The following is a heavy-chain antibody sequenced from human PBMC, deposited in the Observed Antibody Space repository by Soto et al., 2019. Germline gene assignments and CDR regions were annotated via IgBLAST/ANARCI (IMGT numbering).Heavy chain of an antibody. V-gene: IGHV1-2*02. D-gene: IGHD3-3*01. CDR3: ARGGGVGVAGSAAFDM. CDR2: INPATGAA. Sequence: QLHLVQSGAVVKKPGASVTVSCSASGYPVTAYYMHWVRQAPGRGLEWMGGINPATGAAKYTQTFQGRVTMARDTSTRTVFMELSDLTSEDTAVFYCARGGGVGVAGSAAFDMWGQGTLVTVSS. J-gene: IGHJ3*02. CDR1: GYPVTAYY.